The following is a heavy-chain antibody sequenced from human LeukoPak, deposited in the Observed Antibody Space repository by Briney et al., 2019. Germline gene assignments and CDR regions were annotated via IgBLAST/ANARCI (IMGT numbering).Heavy chain of an antibody. Sequence: SETLSLTCTVSGGSISSYYWSWIRQPPGKGLEWIGYIYYSGSTNYNPSLKSRVTISVDTSKNRFSLKLSSVTAADTAVYYCASVDTAVSGYFDYWGQGTLVTVSS. CDR3: ASVDTAVSGYFDY. V-gene: IGHV4-59*01. J-gene: IGHJ4*02. D-gene: IGHD5-18*01. CDR2: IYYSGST. CDR1: GGSISSYY.